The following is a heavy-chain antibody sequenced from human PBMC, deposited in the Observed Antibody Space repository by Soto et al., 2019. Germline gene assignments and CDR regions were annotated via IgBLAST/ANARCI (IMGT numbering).Heavy chain of an antibody. CDR3: ARTIDGYNYYFDY. D-gene: IGHD5-12*01. Sequence: SETLCLTCTVFDGTISAICYCWSLIRLAPGKGLEWIGYIYNSGSTYYNPSLKSRVTISVDRSKNQFSLKLSSVTAADTAVYYCARTIDGYNYYFDYWGQGTLVTVSS. J-gene: IGHJ4*02. CDR2: IYNSGST. CDR1: DGTISAICYC. V-gene: IGHV4-30-2*01.